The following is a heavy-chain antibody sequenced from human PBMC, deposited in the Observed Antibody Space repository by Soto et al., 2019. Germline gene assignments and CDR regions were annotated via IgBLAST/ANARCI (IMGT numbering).Heavy chain of an antibody. V-gene: IGHV4-59*12. CDR2: IYYSGST. Sequence: SETLSLTCTVSGGSISSYYWSWIRQPPGKGLEWIGYIYYSGSTNYNPSLKSRLTISVDTSKNQFSLKLSSVTAADTAVYYCARVAVAGTRVDYWGQGTLVTVSS. CDR1: GGSISSYY. J-gene: IGHJ4*02. CDR3: ARVAVAGTRVDY. D-gene: IGHD6-19*01.